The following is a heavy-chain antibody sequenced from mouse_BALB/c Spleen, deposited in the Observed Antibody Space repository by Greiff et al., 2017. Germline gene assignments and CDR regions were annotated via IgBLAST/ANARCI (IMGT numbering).Heavy chain of an antibody. Sequence: DVQLVESGGGLVKPGGSLKLSCAASGFTFSSYAMSWVRQTPEKRLEWVATISSGGSYTYYPDSVKGRFTISRDNAKNTLYLQMSSLRSEDTAMYYCARKDYRYYFDYWGQGTTLTVSS. CDR2: ISSGGSYT. V-gene: IGHV5-9-3*01. CDR3: ARKDYRYYFDY. CDR1: GFTFSSYA. J-gene: IGHJ2*01. D-gene: IGHD2-14*01.